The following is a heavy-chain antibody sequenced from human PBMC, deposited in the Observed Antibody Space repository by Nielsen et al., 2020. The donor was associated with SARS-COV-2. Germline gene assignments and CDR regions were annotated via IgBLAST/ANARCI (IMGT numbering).Heavy chain of an antibody. CDR1: GYSISSGYY. CDR2: IYHSGST. Sequence: ESLRLSCTVSGYSISSGYYWGWIRQPPGKGLEWIGSIYHSGSTYYNPSLKSRVTISVDTSKNQFSLKLSSVTAADTAVYYCARDRAPRDFPGTLFDYWGQGTLVTVSS. J-gene: IGHJ4*02. V-gene: IGHV4-38-2*02. D-gene: IGHD1-1*01. CDR3: ARDRAPRDFPGTLFDY.